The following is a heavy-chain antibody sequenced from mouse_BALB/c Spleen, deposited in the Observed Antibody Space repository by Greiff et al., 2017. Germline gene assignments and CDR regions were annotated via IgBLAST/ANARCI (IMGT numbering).Heavy chain of an antibody. CDR2: IDPANGNT. D-gene: IGHD4-1*01. J-gene: IGHJ4*01. CDR1: GFNIKDTY. V-gene: IGHV14-3*02. Sequence: EVKVEESGAELVKPGASVKLSCTASGFNIKDTYMHWVKQRPEQGLEWIGRIDPANGNTKYDPKFQGKATITADTSSNTAYLQLSSLTSEDTAVYYCARFGNWDWAMDYWGQGTSVTVSS. CDR3: ARFGNWDWAMDY.